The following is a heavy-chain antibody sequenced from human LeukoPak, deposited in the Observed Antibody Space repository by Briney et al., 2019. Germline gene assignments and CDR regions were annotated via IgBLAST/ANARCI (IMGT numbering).Heavy chain of an antibody. J-gene: IGHJ6*03. CDR1: GFTFDDYA. Sequence: GGSLRLSCAASGFTFDDYAMHWVRQAPGKGLEWVSGISWNSGSIAYADSVKGRFTISRDNAKNSLYLQMNSLRAEDTALYYCAKTEDYGSGTYGYYFYYMDVWGKGTTVTISS. CDR2: ISWNSGSI. V-gene: IGHV3-9*01. D-gene: IGHD3-10*01. CDR3: AKTEDYGSGTYGYYFYYMDV.